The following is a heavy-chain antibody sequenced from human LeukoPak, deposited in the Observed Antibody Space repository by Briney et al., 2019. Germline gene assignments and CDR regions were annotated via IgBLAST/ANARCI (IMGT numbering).Heavy chain of an antibody. Sequence: GGSLRLSCAASGFTFSSYSMDWVRQAPGKGLEWVAVVSSDGSDKYYAESVKGLFTISRDNSKNTLYLQMNSLRAEDTAVYYCARSMITFGGVFDYWGQGTLVTVSS. CDR3: ARSMITFGGVFDY. V-gene: IGHV3-30*04. D-gene: IGHD3-16*01. CDR2: VSSDGSDK. CDR1: GFTFSSYS. J-gene: IGHJ4*02.